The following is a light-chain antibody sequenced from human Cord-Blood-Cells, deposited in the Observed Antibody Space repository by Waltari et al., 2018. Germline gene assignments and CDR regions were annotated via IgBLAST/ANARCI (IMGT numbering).Light chain of an antibody. CDR1: SSDVGGYNY. J-gene: IGLJ1*01. V-gene: IGLV2-14*01. CDR3: SSYTSSSTLV. CDR2: EVS. Sequence: QSALTQPASVSGSPGQSITISCTGTSSDVGGYNYVSWYQQHPGKAPKLMIYEVSNRPAGVSNRFLGSKSGNTASLTIAGLQAEDEADYYCSSYTSSSTLVFGTGTKVTVL.